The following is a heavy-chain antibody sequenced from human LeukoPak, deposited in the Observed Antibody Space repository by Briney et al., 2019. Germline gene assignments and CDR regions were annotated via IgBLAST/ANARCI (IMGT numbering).Heavy chain of an antibody. Sequence: PGGSLRLSCAASGFTVSSNYMSWVRQAPGKGLEWVSYISSSSTIYYADSVKGRFTISRDNAKNSLYLQMNSLRDEDTAVYYCAREAGVFDYWGQGTLVTVSP. J-gene: IGHJ4*02. CDR1: GFTVSSNY. CDR2: ISSSSTI. CDR3: AREAGVFDY. V-gene: IGHV3-69-1*01. D-gene: IGHD3-10*01.